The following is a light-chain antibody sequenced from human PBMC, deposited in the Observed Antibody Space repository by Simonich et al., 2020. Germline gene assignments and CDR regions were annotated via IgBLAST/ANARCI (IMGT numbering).Light chain of an antibody. CDR2: EGS. Sequence: QSALTQPASVSGSPGQSIPLSCTGTSSDFGSYNLVSWYQQPPGKAPQLMIYEGSKLPSGVSNRFSGSKSGNTASLTISGLQAEDEADYYCCSYAGSVVFGGGTKLTVL. J-gene: IGLJ2*01. V-gene: IGLV2-23*01. CDR1: SSDFGSYNL. CDR3: CSYAGSVV.